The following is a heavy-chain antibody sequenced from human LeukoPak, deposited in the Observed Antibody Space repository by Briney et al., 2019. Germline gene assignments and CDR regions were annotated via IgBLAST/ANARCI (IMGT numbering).Heavy chain of an antibody. CDR1: GFTFSSYS. V-gene: IGHV3-48*01. CDR2: ISSSSSTI. D-gene: IGHD4-17*01. J-gene: IGHJ4*02. CDR3: ARGADRDYGDYVGY. Sequence: GGSLRLSCAASGFTFSSYSMNWVRQAPGKGLEWVSYISSSSSTIYYADSVKGRFTISRDNAKNSLYLQMNSLRAEDTAVYYCARGADRDYGDYVGYWGQGTLGTVSS.